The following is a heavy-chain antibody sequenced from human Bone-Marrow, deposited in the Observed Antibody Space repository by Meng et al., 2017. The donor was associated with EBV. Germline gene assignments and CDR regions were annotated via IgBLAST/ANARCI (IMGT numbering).Heavy chain of an antibody. CDR3: ARHDRLGDYGVS. D-gene: IGHD4-17*01. Sequence: QLQLQASGPGLVKPSETLSLTCTVSGGSISSSSYYWGWICQPPGKGLEWIESIYYSGSTYYNPSLKSRVTISVDTSKNQFSLKLNSVTAADTAVYFCARHDRLGDYGVSWGQGTLVTVSS. V-gene: IGHV4-39*01. CDR2: IYYSGST. CDR1: GGSISSSSYY. J-gene: IGHJ5*02.